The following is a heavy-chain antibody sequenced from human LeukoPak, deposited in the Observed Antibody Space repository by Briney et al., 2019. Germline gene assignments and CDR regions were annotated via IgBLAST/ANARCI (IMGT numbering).Heavy chain of an antibody. D-gene: IGHD2-15*01. CDR1: GFTSSSYA. V-gene: IGHV3-23*01. CDR3: AKATCSGATCARFDY. Sequence: PGGSLRLSCAASGFTSSSYAMSWVRQAPGKGLEWVSAISGSGGSTYYADSVKGRFTISRDNSKNTLYLQMNSLRAEDTAVYYCAKATCSGATCARFDYWGQGTLVTVSS. CDR2: ISGSGGST. J-gene: IGHJ4*02.